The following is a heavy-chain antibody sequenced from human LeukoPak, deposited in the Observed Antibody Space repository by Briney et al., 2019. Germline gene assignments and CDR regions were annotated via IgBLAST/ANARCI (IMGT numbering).Heavy chain of an antibody. D-gene: IGHD3-22*01. V-gene: IGHV1-69*04. J-gene: IGHJ4*02. CDR3: ARGPYYDSSGYAQVDY. Sequence: ASVKVSCKASGGTFSSYAISWVRQAPGQGLEWMGRIIPILGIANYAQKFQGRVTITADKSTSTAYMELSSLRSEDTAVYYCARGPYYDSSGYAQVDYWGQGTLVTVSS. CDR1: GGTFSSYA. CDR2: IIPILGIA.